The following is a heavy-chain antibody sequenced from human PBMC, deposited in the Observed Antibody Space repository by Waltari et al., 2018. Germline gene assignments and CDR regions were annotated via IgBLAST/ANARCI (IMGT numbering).Heavy chain of an antibody. D-gene: IGHD2-8*01. V-gene: IGHV3-7*01. Sequence: EVSLVESGGDLAQPGESPRLPGPAPGFRLTNYGMTWVRQVPGKGLGWVADINESGSKKYYVDSVKGRFTISRDNAKNSVDLQMNSLRVEDTAVYYCARDDNINGASDAFDIWGQGTMVTVSS. J-gene: IGHJ3*02. CDR2: INESGSKK. CDR1: GFRLTNYG. CDR3: ARDDNINGASDAFDI.